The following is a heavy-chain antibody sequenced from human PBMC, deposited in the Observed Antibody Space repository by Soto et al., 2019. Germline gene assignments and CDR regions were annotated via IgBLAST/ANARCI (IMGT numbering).Heavy chain of an antibody. CDR1: GACFSRYY. CDR3: ARVEKVVFWSGYAGGRAAYHYYDY. D-gene: IGHD3-3*01. CDR2: INHSGST. J-gene: IGHJ4*02. Sequence: SATRSLTCAVYGACFSRYYSKWFRQPPRKRLEWIGEINHSGSTNYNPSLKSRVTISVDTSKNQFSLKLSSVTAADTAVYYCARVEKVVFWSGYAGGRAAYHYYDYWGQGTLVTVSS. V-gene: IGHV4-34*01.